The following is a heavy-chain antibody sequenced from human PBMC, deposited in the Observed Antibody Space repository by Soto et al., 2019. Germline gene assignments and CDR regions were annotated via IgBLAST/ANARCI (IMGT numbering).Heavy chain of an antibody. J-gene: IGHJ4*02. V-gene: IGHV4-4*07. CDR3: ARGGYYDFWSGYPTTYYFDY. D-gene: IGHD3-3*01. Sequence: LSLTCTVSGGSISSYYWSWIRQPAGKGLEWIGRIYTSGSTNYNPSLKSRVTMSVDTSKNQFSLKLSSVTAADTAVYYCARGGYYDFWSGYPTTYYFDYWGQGTLVTVSS. CDR1: GGSISSYY. CDR2: IYTSGST.